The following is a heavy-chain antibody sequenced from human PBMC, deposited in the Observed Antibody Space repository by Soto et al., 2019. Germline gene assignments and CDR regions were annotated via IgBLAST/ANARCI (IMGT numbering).Heavy chain of an antibody. CDR3: ARTNSSSWYRWYFDY. CDR1: GGTFSSYA. V-gene: IGHV1-69*13. J-gene: IGHJ4*02. Sequence: GASVKVSCKASGGTFSSYAISWVRQAPGQGLEWMGGIIPIFGTANYAQKFQGRVTITADESTSTAYMELSSLRSEDTAVYYCARTNSSSWYRWYFDYWGQGTLVTVSS. D-gene: IGHD6-13*01. CDR2: IIPIFGTA.